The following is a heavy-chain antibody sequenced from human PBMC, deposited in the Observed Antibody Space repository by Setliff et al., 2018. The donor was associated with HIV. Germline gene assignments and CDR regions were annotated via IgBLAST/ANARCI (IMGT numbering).Heavy chain of an antibody. D-gene: IGHD3-22*01. J-gene: IGHJ4*02. V-gene: IGHV1-2*02. Sequence: GASVKVSCKASRYTFTGYYMHWVRQAPGQGLEWMGWINPNSGGTNYAQKFQGRVTMTRDTSISTAYMELSRLRSDDTAVYYCAREFDYYDSSGYFNWGQGTLVTVSS. CDR2: INPNSGGT. CDR3: AREFDYYDSSGYFN. CDR1: RYTFTGYY.